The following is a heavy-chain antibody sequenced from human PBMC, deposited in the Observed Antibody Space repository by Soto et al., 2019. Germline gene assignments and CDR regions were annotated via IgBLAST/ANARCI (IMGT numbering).Heavy chain of an antibody. Sequence: GGSLRLSCAASGFTFGSYGIHWVRQAPGKGLEWVAVISYAGSNKYYADSVKSRFTISRDNSKNTLYLQMNSLRTEDTAIYYCAEDQLDILSGYFDHWGQGTLVTVSS. D-gene: IGHD3-9*01. CDR2: ISYAGSNK. CDR3: AEDQLDILSGYFDH. J-gene: IGHJ4*02. CDR1: GFTFGSYG. V-gene: IGHV3-30*18.